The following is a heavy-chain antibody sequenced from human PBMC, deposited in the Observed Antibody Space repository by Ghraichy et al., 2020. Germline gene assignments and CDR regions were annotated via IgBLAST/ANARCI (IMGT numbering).Heavy chain of an antibody. V-gene: IGHV2-5*02. D-gene: IGHD2-2*01. Sequence: SGPTLVKPTETLTLTCTFSGFSLSGVGVAWIRQPPGKAPERLAVIYWDDDRRYNPSLKSRLTITKDTSKSQVVLTMTNMDPVDTATYYCHFPICSNSPCDHFDYWGQGTLVTVSS. CDR3: HFPICSNSPCDHFDY. CDR2: IYWDDDR. J-gene: IGHJ4*02. CDR1: GFSLSGVG.